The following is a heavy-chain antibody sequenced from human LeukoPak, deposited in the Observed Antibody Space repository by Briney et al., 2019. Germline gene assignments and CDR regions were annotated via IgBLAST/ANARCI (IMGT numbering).Heavy chain of an antibody. D-gene: IGHD1-26*01. CDR2: IYYSGST. CDR3: ARDRSGSYNGDAFDI. J-gene: IGHJ3*02. CDR1: GGSISSYY. Sequence: SETLSLTCTVSGGSISSYYWSWIRQPPGKGLEWIGYIYYSGSTNYNPSLKSRVTISVDTSKNQFSLKLSSVTAVDTAVYYCARDRSGSYNGDAFDIWGQGTMVTVSS. V-gene: IGHV4-59*01.